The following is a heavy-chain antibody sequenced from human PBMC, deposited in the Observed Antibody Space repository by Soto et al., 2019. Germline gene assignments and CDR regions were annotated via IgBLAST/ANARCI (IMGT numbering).Heavy chain of an antibody. Sequence: QVQLVQSGAEVKKAGASVKVSCKASGYTFSSYDINWVRQATGQGLEWMGWMNPNSGNTGYAQKFHGRVTMTRNTSVSTAYMELSSLRSEDTAVYFCARFRGGYSAYGTWFDPWGQGTLVTVSS. CDR2: MNPNSGNT. CDR1: GYTFSSYD. J-gene: IGHJ5*02. CDR3: ARFRGGYSAYGTWFDP. D-gene: IGHD5-12*01. V-gene: IGHV1-8*01.